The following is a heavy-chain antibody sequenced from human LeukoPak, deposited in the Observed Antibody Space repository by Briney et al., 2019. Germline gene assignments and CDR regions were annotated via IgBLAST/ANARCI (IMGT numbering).Heavy chain of an antibody. CDR3: AKAFRIVGATYFDY. Sequence: GGSLRLSCAASGFTFSSYAMHWVRQAPGKGLEWVAVISYDGSNKYYADSVKGRFTISRDNSKNTLYLQMNSLRAEDTAVYYCAKAFRIVGATYFDYWGQGTLVTVSS. D-gene: IGHD1-26*01. J-gene: IGHJ4*02. CDR2: ISYDGSNK. V-gene: IGHV3-30*04. CDR1: GFTFSSYA.